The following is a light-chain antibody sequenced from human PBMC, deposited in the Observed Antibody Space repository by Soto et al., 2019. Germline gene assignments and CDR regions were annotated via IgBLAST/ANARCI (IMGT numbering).Light chain of an antibody. CDR2: DAS. CDR1: QSVSSH. CDR3: QHYDVWPLT. V-gene: IGKV3-15*01. Sequence: EIVLTQSPATLSMSPGGGATLSCRASQSVSSHLAWYQQKPGQGPRLLIYDASTRATGIPARFSGSGSGTELTLTISSLQSEDFGVYYCQHYDVWPLTFGQGTKVDIK. J-gene: IGKJ1*01.